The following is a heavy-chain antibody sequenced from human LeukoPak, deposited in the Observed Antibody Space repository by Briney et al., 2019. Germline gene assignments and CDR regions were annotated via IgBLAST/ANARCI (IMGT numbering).Heavy chain of an antibody. V-gene: IGHV4-34*01. CDR3: ARGGYSYGYAHYYYYMDV. CDR1: GGSFSGYY. J-gene: IGHJ6*03. D-gene: IGHD5-18*01. CDR2: INHSGST. Sequence: PSETLSLTCAVYGGSFSGYYWSWIRQPPGKGLEWIGEINHSGSTNYNPSLKSRVTISVDTSKNQFSLKLSSVTAADTAVYYCARGGYSYGYAHYYYYMDVWGKGTTVTVSS.